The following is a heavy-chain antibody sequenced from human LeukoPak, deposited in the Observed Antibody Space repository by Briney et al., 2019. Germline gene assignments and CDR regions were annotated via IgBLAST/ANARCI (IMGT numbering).Heavy chain of an antibody. V-gene: IGHV4-59*01. J-gene: IGHJ4*02. CDR2: IYYSGST. Sequence: SETLSLTCTVSGGSISGYYWSWIRQIPGKGLEWIGYIYYSGSTDYNSSLKRRVTISLDTSKSQLSLKLSSVTAADTAVYYCARLYYYDSSGYQSRYYFDYWGQGTLVTVSS. D-gene: IGHD3-22*01. CDR1: GGSISGYY. CDR3: ARLYYYDSSGYQSRYYFDY.